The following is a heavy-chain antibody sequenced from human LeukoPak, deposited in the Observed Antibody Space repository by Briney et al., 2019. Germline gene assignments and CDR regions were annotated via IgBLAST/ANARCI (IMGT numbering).Heavy chain of an antibody. V-gene: IGHV4-4*03. CDR1: GGSISSSNW. J-gene: IGHJ3*02. Sequence: PETLSLTCAVSGGSISSSNWWSWVRQPPGKGLEWIGEIYHSGSTNYNPSFKSRVTISVDKSKNQFALKLSSVTAADTAVYYCARDKMRDSSGASDAFDIWGQGTMVTVS. CDR2: IYHSGST. D-gene: IGHD3-22*01. CDR3: ARDKMRDSSGASDAFDI.